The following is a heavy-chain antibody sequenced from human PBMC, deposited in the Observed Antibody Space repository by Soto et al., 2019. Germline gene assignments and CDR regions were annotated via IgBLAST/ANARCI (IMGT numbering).Heavy chain of an antibody. Sequence: SETLSLTCDVYGGSFSGYIWTWIRQTPGKGLQWIGQINHSGSANYNPSLKSRVTISVHTSNSQFSLSLASVTAADTAVYYCASRVGGYTDSSGYFIETYYYETWGQGTLVTVSS. CDR2: INHSGSA. CDR1: GGSFSGYI. CDR3: ASRVGGYTDSSGYFIETYYYET. J-gene: IGHJ5*02. V-gene: IGHV4-34*01. D-gene: IGHD3-22*01.